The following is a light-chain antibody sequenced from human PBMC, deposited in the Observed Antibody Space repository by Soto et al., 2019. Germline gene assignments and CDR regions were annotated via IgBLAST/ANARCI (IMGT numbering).Light chain of an antibody. CDR1: SSDVGGYNY. CDR2: DVS. V-gene: IGLV2-11*01. CDR3: SSYTSIDTWV. J-gene: IGLJ1*01. Sequence: QSVLTQPRSVSGSPGQSVTISCTGTSSDVGGYNYVSWYQQHPGKAPKLMIYDVSKRPSGISNRFSGSKSGNTASLTISGLQAEDEADYYCSSYTSIDTWVIATGTKVXVL.